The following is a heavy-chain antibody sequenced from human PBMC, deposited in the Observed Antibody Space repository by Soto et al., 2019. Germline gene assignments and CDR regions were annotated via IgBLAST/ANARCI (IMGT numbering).Heavy chain of an antibody. J-gene: IGHJ4*02. Sequence: EVQLVESGGGLVQPGGSLRLSCAASGFTFSSYSMNWVRQAPGKGLEWVSYISSSSSTIYYAYSLKGRFTISRDNAKNSLYLQMNSLRDEDTAVYYCARDPLRWLQSTPPPFFDSWGQGTLVTVSS. D-gene: IGHD5-12*01. V-gene: IGHV3-48*02. CDR3: ARDPLRWLQSTPPPFFDS. CDR1: GFTFSSYS. CDR2: ISSSSSTI.